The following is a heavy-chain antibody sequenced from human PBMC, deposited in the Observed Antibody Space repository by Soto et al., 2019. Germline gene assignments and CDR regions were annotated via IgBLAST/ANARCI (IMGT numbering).Heavy chain of an antibody. CDR1: GGSISSGDYY. D-gene: IGHD3-22*01. CDR3: ARVAQVVVITTLNQLFDY. V-gene: IGHV4-30-4*01. CDR2: IYYSGST. Sequence: SETLSLTCTVSGGSISSGDYYWSWIRQPPGKGLEWIGYIYYSGSTYYNPSLKSRVTIAVETSKNQFSLKLSSVTAADTAVYYCARVAQVVVITTLNQLFDYWGQGTLVTVSS. J-gene: IGHJ4*02.